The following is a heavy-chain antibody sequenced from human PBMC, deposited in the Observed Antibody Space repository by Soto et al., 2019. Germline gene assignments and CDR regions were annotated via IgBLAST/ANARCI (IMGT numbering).Heavy chain of an antibody. J-gene: IGHJ2*01. CDR1: GFTFSSYW. CDR3: AKRVWYFDL. V-gene: IGHV3-7*01. CDR2: IKQDGSKK. Sequence: DVQLVESGGGLVQPGGSLRLSCAASGFTFSSYWMTWVRQAPGKGLEWVANIKQDGSKKYYVDSVKGRFTISRDNAKNSLYLQMNSLRAEVTAVYYCAKRVWYFDLWGRGTLVTVSS.